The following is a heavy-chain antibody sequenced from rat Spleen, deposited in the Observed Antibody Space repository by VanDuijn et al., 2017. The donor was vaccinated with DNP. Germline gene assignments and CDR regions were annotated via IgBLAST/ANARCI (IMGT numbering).Heavy chain of an antibody. CDR2: IIYDGDNS. D-gene: IGHD1-11*01. Sequence: EVQLVESGGGLVQPGRSLKLSCAASGFTFSDYNMAWVRQAPKKGLEWVATIIYDGDNSYSRDSVKGRFTISRDNVKSTLYLQMDSLRSEDTATYYCARHKATEGMDYWGQGVMVTVSS. J-gene: IGHJ2*01. CDR3: ARHKATEGMDY. CDR1: GFTFSDYN. V-gene: IGHV5-7*01.